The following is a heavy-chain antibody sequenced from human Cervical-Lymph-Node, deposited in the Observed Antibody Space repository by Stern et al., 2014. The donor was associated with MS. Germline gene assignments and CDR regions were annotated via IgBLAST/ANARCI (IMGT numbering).Heavy chain of an antibody. D-gene: IGHD3-9*01. V-gene: IGHV3-30*01. Sequence: VQLVESGGGVVQPGRSLRLSCAASGFTFSSYAMHWVRQAPGKGLEWVAVISYDGSNKCYADSVKGRFTISRDNSKNTLYLQMNSLRAEDTAVYYCAREDYDILTGYFDYWGQGTLVTVSS. CDR2: ISYDGSNK. J-gene: IGHJ4*02. CDR3: AREDYDILTGYFDY. CDR1: GFTFSSYA.